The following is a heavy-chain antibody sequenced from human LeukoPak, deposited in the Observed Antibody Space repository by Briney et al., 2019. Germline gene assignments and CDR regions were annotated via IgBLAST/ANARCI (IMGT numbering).Heavy chain of an antibody. CDR1: GGTFSSYA. J-gene: IGHJ4*02. CDR2: IIPILGIA. Sequence: GASVKVSCKASGGTFSSYAISWVRQAPGQGLEWMGRIIPILGIANYAQKFQGRVTITADKSTSTVYMELRSLRSDDTAVYYCGRSMDSSTSRLIEYWGQGTLVTVSS. D-gene: IGHD6-6*01. V-gene: IGHV1-69*04. CDR3: GRSMDSSTSRLIEY.